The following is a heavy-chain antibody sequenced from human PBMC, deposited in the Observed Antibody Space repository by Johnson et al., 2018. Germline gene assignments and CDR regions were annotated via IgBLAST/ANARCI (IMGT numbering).Heavy chain of an antibody. CDR1: GGTFSSYA. Sequence: VQLVESGAEVKKPGSSVKVSCKASGGTFSSYAISWVRQAPGQGLEWMGGIIPIFGTANYAQKFQGRVTITADESTSTAYMELSSLRSEDRAVDCCARGRGITINPDGMDVWGQGTTVTFAS. CDR3: ARGRGITINPDGMDV. V-gene: IGHV1-69*01. D-gene: IGHD3-10*01. CDR2: IIPIFGTA. J-gene: IGHJ6*02.